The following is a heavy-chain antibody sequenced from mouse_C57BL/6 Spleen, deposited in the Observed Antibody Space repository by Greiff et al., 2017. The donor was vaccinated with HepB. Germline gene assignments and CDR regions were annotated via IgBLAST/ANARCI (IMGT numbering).Heavy chain of an antibody. D-gene: IGHD3-2*02. Sequence: QVQLQQSGAELARPGASVKMSCKASGYTFTSYTMPWVKQRPGQGLEWIGYINPSSGYTKSNQKFKDKATLTADKSSSTAYMQLSSLTSEDSAVYYCASTAQATFFAYWGQGTLVTVSA. CDR3: ASTAQATFFAY. CDR2: INPSSGYT. J-gene: IGHJ3*01. V-gene: IGHV1-4*01. CDR1: GYTFTSYT.